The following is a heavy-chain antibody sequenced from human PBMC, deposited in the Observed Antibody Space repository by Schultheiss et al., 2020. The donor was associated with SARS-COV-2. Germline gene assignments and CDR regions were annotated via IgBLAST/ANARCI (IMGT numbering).Heavy chain of an antibody. D-gene: IGHD6-19*01. CDR3: ARQPVIAVAGTGGIFDY. V-gene: IGHV5-51*01. CDR2: IHPGNSDT. CDR1: GYSFTTSYW. Sequence: GGSLRLSCKGSGYSFTTSYWIGWVRQMPGKGLEWMGIIHPGNSDTRYSPSFQGQVTMSADRSISTAYLQWSSLKASDTAMYYCARQPVIAVAGTGGIFDYWGQGTLVTVSS. J-gene: IGHJ4*02.